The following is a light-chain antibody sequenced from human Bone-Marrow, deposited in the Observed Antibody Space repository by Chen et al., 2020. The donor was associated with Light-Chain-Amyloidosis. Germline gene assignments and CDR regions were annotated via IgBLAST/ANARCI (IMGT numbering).Light chain of an antibody. CDR1: GLPTQY. J-gene: IGLJ2*01. CDR2: KDN. Sequence: SDDLTQPPAVSVSPGQTARISCSGDGLPTQYSSWYQLRPGQAPRLLIFKDNERPSGIPERFSGSRSGTIVTVTINGVQAEDEADYYCQSAITDGVSMFFGGGTRLSVL. V-gene: IGLV3-25*03. CDR3: QSAITDGVSMF.